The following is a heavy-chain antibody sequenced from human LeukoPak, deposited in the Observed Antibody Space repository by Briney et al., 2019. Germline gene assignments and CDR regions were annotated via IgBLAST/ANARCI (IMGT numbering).Heavy chain of an antibody. CDR3: ARGGVEDAFDI. CDR1: GFTFSSYA. Sequence: GGSLRLSCAASGFTFSSYAMHWVRQAPGKGLEWVAVISYDGSNKYYADSVKGRFTISRDNSKNTLYLQMNSLRAEDTAVYYCARGGVEDAFDIWGQGTMVTVSS. J-gene: IGHJ3*02. V-gene: IGHV3-30*04. D-gene: IGHD1-1*01. CDR2: ISYDGSNK.